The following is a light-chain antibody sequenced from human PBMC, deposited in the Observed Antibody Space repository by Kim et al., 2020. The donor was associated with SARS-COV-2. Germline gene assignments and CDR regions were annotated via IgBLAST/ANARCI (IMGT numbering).Light chain of an antibody. V-gene: IGLV1-47*02. CDR3: ATWDDSLSGPV. J-gene: IGLJ3*02. CDR1: SSKIGGND. CDR2: TDS. Sequence: GQRLTIPCPGSSSKIGGNDVYWYQQLPGTAPKLLIYTDSQRPSGVPGRFSGSKSGTSASLAISGLRFEDEADYYCATWDDSLSGPVFGGGTQLTVL.